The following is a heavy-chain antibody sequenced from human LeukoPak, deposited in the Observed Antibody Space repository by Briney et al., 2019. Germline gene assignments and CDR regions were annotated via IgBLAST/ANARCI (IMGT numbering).Heavy chain of an antibody. CDR3: ARDQGRFLEWIMVLDYFDY. CDR1: GFTFSSYA. J-gene: IGHJ4*02. Sequence: PGRSLRLSCAASGFTFSSYAMHWVRQAPGKGLEWVAVISYDGSNKYYADSVKGRFTISRDNSKNTLYLQMNSLRAEDTAVYYCARDQGRFLEWIMVLDYFDYWGQGTLVTVSS. V-gene: IGHV3-30-3*01. D-gene: IGHD3-3*01. CDR2: ISYDGSNK.